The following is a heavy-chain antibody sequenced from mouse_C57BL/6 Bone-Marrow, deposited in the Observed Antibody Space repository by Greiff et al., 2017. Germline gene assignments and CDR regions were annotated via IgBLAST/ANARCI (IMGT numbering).Heavy chain of an antibody. Sequence: QVQLQQPGAELVRPGSSVKLSCKASGYTFTSYWMDWVKQRPGQGLEWIGNIYPSDSETHYNQKFKDKATLTVDKSSSTAYMQLSSLPSEDSAVYYRSSGTCGSGFDYWGQGTTLTVSS. J-gene: IGHJ2*01. CDR3: SSGTCGSGFDY. D-gene: IGHD1-1*01. V-gene: IGHV1-61*01. CDR1: GYTFTSYW. CDR2: IYPSDSET.